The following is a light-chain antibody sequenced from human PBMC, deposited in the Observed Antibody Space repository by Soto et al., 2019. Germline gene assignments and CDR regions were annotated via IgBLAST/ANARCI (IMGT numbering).Light chain of an antibody. CDR1: QSVTSNY. V-gene: IGKV3-20*01. CDR2: GAS. CDR3: QQYSSSST. Sequence: EIVLTQSPGTLSLSPGERATLSCRASQSVTSNYLAWYQQKPGQAPRLLIFGASGRSTGVPDRFSGSGSGTDFTLTICRLEPEDFAVYYCQQYSSSSTFGQGTRLEIK. J-gene: IGKJ2*02.